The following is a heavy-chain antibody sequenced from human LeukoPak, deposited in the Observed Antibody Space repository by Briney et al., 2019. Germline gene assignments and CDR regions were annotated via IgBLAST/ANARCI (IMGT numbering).Heavy chain of an antibody. CDR2: IYYSGST. J-gene: IGHJ4*02. CDR1: GGSISSYY. Sequence: SETLSLTCTVSGGSISSYYWSWIRQPPGKGLEWIGYIYYSGSTNYNPSLRSRVTISVDTSKNQFSLKLSSVTAADTAVYYCARGYSGSYFDYWGQGTLVTVSS. V-gene: IGHV4-59*01. D-gene: IGHD1-26*01. CDR3: ARGYSGSYFDY.